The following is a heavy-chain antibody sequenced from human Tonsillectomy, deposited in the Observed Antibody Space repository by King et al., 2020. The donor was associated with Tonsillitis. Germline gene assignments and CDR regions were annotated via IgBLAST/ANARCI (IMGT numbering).Heavy chain of an antibody. V-gene: IGHV3-9*01. CDR3: AKDIYSSGSGWYPATLFDY. CDR1: GFTFDDYA. D-gene: IGHD6-19*01. J-gene: IGHJ4*02. CDR2: ISWNSGSI. Sequence: VQLVESGGGLVQPGRSLRLSCAASGFTFDDYAMHWVRQAPGKGLEWVSGISWNSGSIGYADSVKGRFTISRDNAKNSLYLQMNSLRAEDTALYYCAKDIYSSGSGWYPATLFDYWGQGTLVTVSS.